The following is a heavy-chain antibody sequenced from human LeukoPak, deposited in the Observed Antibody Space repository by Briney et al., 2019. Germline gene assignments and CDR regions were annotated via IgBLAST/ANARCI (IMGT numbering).Heavy chain of an antibody. CDR2: IYPADSDS. D-gene: IGHD4-23*01. V-gene: IGHV5-51*01. J-gene: IGHJ6*02. CDR3: ARHQDGGNSGPGYYYGMDV. CDR1: GYSFTSYW. Sequence: GESLKISCKGSGYSFTSYWIGWVRQMPGKGLEWMGVIYPADSDSRYSPSFQGQVTISADKSISTAYLQWSSLKASDTAMYYCARHQDGGNSGPGYYYGMDVWGQGTTVTVSS.